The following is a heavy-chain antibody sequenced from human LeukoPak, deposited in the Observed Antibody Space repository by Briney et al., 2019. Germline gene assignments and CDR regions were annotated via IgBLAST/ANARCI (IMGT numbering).Heavy chain of an antibody. Sequence: SVKVSCKASGGTFSSYAIIWVRQAPGQGLEWMGRIIPILGITNYAQKFQGRVTITADKSTGTAYMELSSPRSEDTAVYYCATEDPRGYYFDYWGQGTLVTVSS. CDR3: ATEDPRGYYFDY. V-gene: IGHV1-69*04. D-gene: IGHD3-10*01. CDR1: GGTFSSYA. CDR2: IIPILGIT. J-gene: IGHJ4*02.